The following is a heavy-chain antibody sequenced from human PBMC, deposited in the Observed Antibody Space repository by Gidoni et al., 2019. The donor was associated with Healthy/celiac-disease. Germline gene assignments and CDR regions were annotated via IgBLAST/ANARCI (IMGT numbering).Heavy chain of an antibody. CDR3: ARVGGGGDYYYYYGMDV. CDR2: INPNSGGT. D-gene: IGHD2-21*02. CDR1: GYTFTGYY. Sequence: QVQLVQSGAEVKKPGASVKVSCKASGYTFTGYYMHWVRQAPGQGLEWMGWINPNSGGTNYAQKCQGRVTMTRDTSISTAYMELSRLRSDDTAVYYCARVGGGGDYYYYYGMDVWGQGTTVTVSS. V-gene: IGHV1-2*02. J-gene: IGHJ6*02.